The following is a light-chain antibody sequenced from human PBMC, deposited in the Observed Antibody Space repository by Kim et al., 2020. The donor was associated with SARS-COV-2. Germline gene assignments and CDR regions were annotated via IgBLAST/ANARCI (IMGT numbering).Light chain of an antibody. CDR3: VSYTGTRSVGV. J-gene: IGLJ3*02. Sequence: ITISCTGSSTDVGGHDPVSWYQQHPGEAPKLRIYDVSKRASGVSGRFAGSKSGNTASLTIFGLQAEDEATYHCVSYTGTRSVGVCGGGTKLTVL. CDR1: STDVGGHDP. CDR2: DVS. V-gene: IGLV2-14*03.